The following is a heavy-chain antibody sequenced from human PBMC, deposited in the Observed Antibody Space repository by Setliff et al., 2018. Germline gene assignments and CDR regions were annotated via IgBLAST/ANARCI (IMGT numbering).Heavy chain of an antibody. CDR2: IYHSGST. CDR3: ARGKDYGMDV. J-gene: IGHJ6*02. Sequence: SETLSLTCTVSGGSISSSSYYWGWIRQPPGKGLEWIGSIYHSGSTNYNPSLKSRVTISVDKSKNQFSLKLSSVTAADTAVYYCARGKDYGMDVWGQGTTVTVSS. CDR1: GGSISSSSYY. D-gene: IGHD2-15*01. V-gene: IGHV4-39*07.